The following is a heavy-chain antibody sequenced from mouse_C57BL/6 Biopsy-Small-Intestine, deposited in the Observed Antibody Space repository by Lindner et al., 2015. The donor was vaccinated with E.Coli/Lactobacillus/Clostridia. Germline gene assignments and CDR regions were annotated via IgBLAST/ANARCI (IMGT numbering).Heavy chain of an antibody. Sequence: VQLQESGSGLVAPSQSLSITCTISGFSLTSYGVHWVRQPPGKGLEWLALIWNDGTTTYNSTLKSRLRINKDNSKNQVFLRVNSLQADDTAMYYCVRHGVGSYFDVWGAGTAVTVSS. J-gene: IGHJ1*01. CDR3: VRHGVGSYFDV. D-gene: IGHD1-1*02. V-gene: IGHV2-6-1*01. CDR2: IWNDGTT. CDR1: GFSLTSYG.